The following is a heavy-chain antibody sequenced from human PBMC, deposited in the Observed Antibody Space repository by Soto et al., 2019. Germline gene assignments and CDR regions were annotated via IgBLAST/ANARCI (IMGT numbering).Heavy chain of an antibody. D-gene: IGHD5-18*01. CDR1: GFTFSSYG. V-gene: IGHV3-33*01. Sequence: QVQLVESGGGVVQPGRSLRLSCAASGFTFSSYGMHWVRQAPGKGLEWVAVIWYDGSNKYYADSVKGRFTISRDNSKNPPYLQMNSPRAEDTAVYYCARGNTGWIQLNPGRHKFDYWGQGTLVTVSS. CDR3: ARGNTGWIQLNPGRHKFDY. J-gene: IGHJ4*02. CDR2: IWYDGSNK.